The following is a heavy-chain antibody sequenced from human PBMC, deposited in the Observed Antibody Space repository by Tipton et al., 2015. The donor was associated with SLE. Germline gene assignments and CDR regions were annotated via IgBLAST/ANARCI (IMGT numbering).Heavy chain of an antibody. CDR3: ARPLTGYDAFDI. Sequence: LRLSCAVYGGSFSGYYWSWIRQPPGKGLEWIGEINHSGSTNYNPSLKSRVTISVDTSKNQFSLKLSSVTAADTAVYYCARPLTGYDAFDIWGQGTMVTVSS. V-gene: IGHV4-34*01. CDR1: GGSFSGYY. CDR2: INHSGST. D-gene: IGHD7-27*01. J-gene: IGHJ3*02.